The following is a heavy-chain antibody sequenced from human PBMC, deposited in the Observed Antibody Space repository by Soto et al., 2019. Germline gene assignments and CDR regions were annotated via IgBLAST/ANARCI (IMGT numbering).Heavy chain of an antibody. CDR2: INHSGST. CDR3: ARGSDSSPPLYFDY. V-gene: IGHV4-34*01. D-gene: IGHD6-13*01. J-gene: IGHJ4*02. CDR1: GGSFSGYY. Sequence: RSLTCAVYGGSFSGYYWSWIRQPPGKGLEWIGEINHSGSTNYNPSLKSRVTISVDTSKNQFSLKLSSVTAADTAVYYCARGSDSSPPLYFDYWGQGTLVTVSS.